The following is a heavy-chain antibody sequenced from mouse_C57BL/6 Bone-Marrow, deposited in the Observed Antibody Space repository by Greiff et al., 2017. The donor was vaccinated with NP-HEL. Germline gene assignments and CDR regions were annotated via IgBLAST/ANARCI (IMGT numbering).Heavy chain of an antibody. J-gene: IGHJ1*03. CDR2: ISNGGGST. D-gene: IGHD1-1*01. CDR1: GFTFSDYY. V-gene: IGHV5-12*01. CDR3: ARPTTVVAMYFDV. Sequence: EVKLMESGGGLVQPGGSLKLSCAASGFTFSDYYMYWVRQTPEKRLEWVAYISNGGGSTYYPDTVKGRFTISRDNAKNTLYLQMSRLKSEDTAMYYCARPTTVVAMYFDVWGTGTTVTVSS.